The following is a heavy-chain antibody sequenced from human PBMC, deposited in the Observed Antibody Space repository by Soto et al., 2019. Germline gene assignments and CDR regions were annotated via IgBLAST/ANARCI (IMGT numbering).Heavy chain of an antibody. CDR2: ISGSGGST. D-gene: IGHD2-2*01. Sequence: EVQLLESGGGLVQPGGSLRLSCAASGFTFSSYAMSWVRQAPGKGLEWVSAISGSGGSTYYADSVKGRFTISRDNSKNTLYLQMNSLRAEDTAVYYCAKDSNERGYCSSTSCTLDYWGQGTLVTVSS. V-gene: IGHV3-23*01. J-gene: IGHJ4*02. CDR1: GFTFSSYA. CDR3: AKDSNERGYCSSTSCTLDY.